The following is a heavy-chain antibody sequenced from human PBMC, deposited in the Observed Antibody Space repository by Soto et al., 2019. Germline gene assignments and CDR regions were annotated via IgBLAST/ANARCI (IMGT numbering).Heavy chain of an antibody. Sequence: GESLKISCKGSGYSFTSYWIAWVRQMPGKGLEWMGIIYPGDSDTRYSPSFQGQVTISADKSISTAYLQWSSLKASDTAIYYCARPRSGSYRLDYYGMDVWGQGTTVTV. CDR2: IYPGDSDT. J-gene: IGHJ6*02. V-gene: IGHV5-51*01. CDR3: ARPRSGSYRLDYYGMDV. CDR1: GYSFTSYW. D-gene: IGHD3-10*01.